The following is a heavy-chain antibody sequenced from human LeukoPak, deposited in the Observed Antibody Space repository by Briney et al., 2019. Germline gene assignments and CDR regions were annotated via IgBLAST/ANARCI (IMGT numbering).Heavy chain of an antibody. V-gene: IGHV3-74*01. CDR3: ARDWVYKIDY. CDR1: GFTFSSYV. D-gene: IGHD5-24*01. CDR2: ISHDGII. Sequence: GGSLRLSCETAGFTFSSYVMHWVRRTPGKGPVWVSRISHDGIISYADSVKGRFTISRDNAKNTLILQMNSLRVEDTAVYYCARDWVYKIDYWGRGTLVTVSS. J-gene: IGHJ4*02.